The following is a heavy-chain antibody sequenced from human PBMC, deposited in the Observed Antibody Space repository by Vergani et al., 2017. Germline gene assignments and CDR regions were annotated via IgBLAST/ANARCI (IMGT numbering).Heavy chain of an antibody. V-gene: IGHV1-24*01. CDR1: GYSLTELT. J-gene: IGHJ4*02. Sequence: QVQLVQSGSEVRKPGASVKVSCQVSGYSLTELTIHWVRQAPGKGLEWMGGFDPEHGEVTFAHHIQGRVTMTEDRYKDTAYMEMSSLRPEDTALYYCAIVTDDYGSSGYYLDYWGQGTLVTVSS. CDR2: FDPEHGEV. CDR3: AIVTDDYGSSGYYLDY. D-gene: IGHD3-22*01.